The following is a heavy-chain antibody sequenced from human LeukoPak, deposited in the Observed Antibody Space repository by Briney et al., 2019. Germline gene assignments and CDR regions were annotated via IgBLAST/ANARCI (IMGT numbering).Heavy chain of an antibody. J-gene: IGHJ3*02. D-gene: IGHD6-13*01. Sequence: ASVKLSCKSSGYTFTIYGISWVRHAPGQGLEGMGWISAYSGNTNYAQKLQGRVTMTTDTSTSTAYMELRSLRSDDTAVYYCAREGGQQLVYFGVDDAFDIWGQGTMVTVSS. CDR2: ISAYSGNT. CDR3: AREGGQQLVYFGVDDAFDI. CDR1: GYTFTIYG. V-gene: IGHV1-18*01.